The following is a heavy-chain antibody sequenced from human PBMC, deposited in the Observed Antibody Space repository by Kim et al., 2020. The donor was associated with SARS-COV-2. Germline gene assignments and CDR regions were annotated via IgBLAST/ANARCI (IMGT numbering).Heavy chain of an antibody. CDR1: GGSFSDYN. V-gene: IGHV4-34*01. J-gene: IGHJ6*02. CDR2: INHSGST. CDR3: ARGRAGVVPAPVLGLGPFYDYYAMDV. Sequence: SETLSLTCAVYGGSFSDYNWSWIRQPPRKGLEWIGEINHSGSTSHSPSLKSRVTISVDTSKSQFSLRLKSMTAADTAVYYCARGRAGVVPAPVLGLGPFYDYYAMDVWGQGTAVAVSS. D-gene: IGHD2-2*02.